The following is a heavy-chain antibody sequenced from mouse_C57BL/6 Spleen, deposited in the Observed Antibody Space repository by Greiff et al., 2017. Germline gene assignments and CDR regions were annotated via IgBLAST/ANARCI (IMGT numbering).Heavy chain of an antibody. D-gene: IGHD2-3*01. Sequence: DVKLVESGGGLVKPGGSLKLSCAASGFTFSDYGMHWVSQAPEKGLEWVAYISSGSSTIYYADTVKGRFTISRDNAKNTLFLQITRLRSEDTAMYYCADGSGYWGQGTTLTVSS. V-gene: IGHV5-17*01. J-gene: IGHJ2*01. CDR1: GFTFSDYG. CDR2: ISSGSSTI. CDR3: ADGSGY.